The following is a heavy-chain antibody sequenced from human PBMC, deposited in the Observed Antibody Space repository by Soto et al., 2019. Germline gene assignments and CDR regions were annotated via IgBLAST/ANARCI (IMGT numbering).Heavy chain of an antibody. J-gene: IGHJ4*02. CDR3: ARGIVVVPAAVYYFDY. D-gene: IGHD2-2*01. CDR2: IWYDGSNK. V-gene: IGHV3-33*01. Sequence: AGGSLRLSCAASGFTFSSYGMHWVRQAPGKGLEWVAVIWYDGSNKYYADSVKGRFTISRDNSKNTLYLQMNSLRAEDTAVYYCARGIVVVPAAVYYFDYWGQGTLVTVSS. CDR1: GFTFSSYG.